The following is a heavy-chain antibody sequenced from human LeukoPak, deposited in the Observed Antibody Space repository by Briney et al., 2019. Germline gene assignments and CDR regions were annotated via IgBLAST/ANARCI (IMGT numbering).Heavy chain of an antibody. CDR1: GFTFSSYS. Sequence: TGGSLRLSCAASGFTFSSYSMNWVRQAPGKGLEWVSYISSSSSTIYYADSVKGRFTISRDNAKNSLYLQMNSLRDEDTAVYYCARETDFWSGYYTGSNAFDIWGQGTMVTVSS. CDR3: ARETDFWSGYYTGSNAFDI. CDR2: ISSSSSTI. J-gene: IGHJ3*02. D-gene: IGHD3-3*01. V-gene: IGHV3-48*02.